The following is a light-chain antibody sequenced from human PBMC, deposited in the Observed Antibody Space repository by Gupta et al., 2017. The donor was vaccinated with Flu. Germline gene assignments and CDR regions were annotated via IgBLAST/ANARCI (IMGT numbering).Light chain of an antibody. CDR3: QQYGSFPWT. CDR1: QSVSSNY. Sequence: GTLSLSPGERATLSCRASQSVSSNYLAWYQQKPGQAPRLLIYGASSRATGIPDRFSGSGSGTDLSLTISRLEPEDFAVYYCQQYGSFPWTFGQGTKVEIK. V-gene: IGKV3-20*01. CDR2: GAS. J-gene: IGKJ1*01.